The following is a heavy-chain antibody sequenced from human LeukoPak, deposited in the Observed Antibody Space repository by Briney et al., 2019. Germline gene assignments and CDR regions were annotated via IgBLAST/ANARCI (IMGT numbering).Heavy chain of an antibody. Sequence: GGSLRLSCEASGFTFINAWMSWVRQAPGKGLGWVGRIKSKSDGETTDYAAPVKGRFAISRDDLDKMVYLQMNSLKTEDTAIYYCTTDWGLPNCGGDCYLPWGQGTLVTVSS. CDR1: GFTFINAW. D-gene: IGHD2-21*02. J-gene: IGHJ5*02. CDR3: TTDWGLPNCGGDCYLP. CDR2: IKSKSDGETT. V-gene: IGHV3-15*01.